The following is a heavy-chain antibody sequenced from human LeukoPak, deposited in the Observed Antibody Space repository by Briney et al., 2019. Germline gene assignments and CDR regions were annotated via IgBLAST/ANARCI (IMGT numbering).Heavy chain of an antibody. V-gene: IGHV4-39*07. D-gene: IGHD4-23*01. CDR2: INYSGST. Sequence: SETLSLTCTVSGGSISSSSYYWGWIRQPPGKGLEWIGSINYSGSTYYNPSLKSRVTISVDTSKNQFSLKLSSVTAADTAVYYCARVAWDYGGNYYFDYWGQGTLVTVSS. CDR3: ARVAWDYGGNYYFDY. CDR1: GGSISSSSYY. J-gene: IGHJ4*02.